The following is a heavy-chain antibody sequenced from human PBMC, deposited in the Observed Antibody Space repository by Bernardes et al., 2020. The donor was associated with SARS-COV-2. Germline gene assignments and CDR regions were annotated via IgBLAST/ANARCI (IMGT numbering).Heavy chain of an antibody. CDR2: ISGSGGST. V-gene: IGHV3-23*01. J-gene: IGHJ2*01. CDR3: AKDRREVVPRRIAAYWYFDL. CDR1: GFTFSSYA. Sequence: GGSLRLSCAASGFTFSSYAMSWVRQAPGKGLEWVSAISGSGGSTYYADSVKGRFTISRDNSKNTLYLQMNSLRAEDTAVYYCAKDRREVVPRRIAAYWYFDLWGRGTLVTVSS. D-gene: IGHD6-13*01.